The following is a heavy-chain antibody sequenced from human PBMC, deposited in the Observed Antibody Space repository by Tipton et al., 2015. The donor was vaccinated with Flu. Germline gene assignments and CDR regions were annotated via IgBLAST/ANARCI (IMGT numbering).Heavy chain of an antibody. V-gene: IGHV3-66*01. CDR1: GFTVSNNY. D-gene: IGHD4-17*01. CDR3: ARGTTVTAPDY. Sequence: GSLRLSCAASGFTVSNNYMSWVRQAPGKGLEWVSVIYSGSSTYYADSVKDRFTISRDNSKNTLYLQMNSLRAEDTAVYYCARGTTVTAPDYWGQGTLVTVSS. J-gene: IGHJ4*02. CDR2: IYSGSST.